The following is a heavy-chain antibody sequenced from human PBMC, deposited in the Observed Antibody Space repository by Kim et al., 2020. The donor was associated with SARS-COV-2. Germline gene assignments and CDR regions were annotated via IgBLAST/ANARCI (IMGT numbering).Heavy chain of an antibody. V-gene: IGHV3-9*01. CDR3: AKSARGRVKNYYYYMDV. Sequence: VKGRFTISRDNAKNSLYLQMNSLRAEDTALYYCAKSARGRVKNYYYYMDVWGKGTTVTVSS. J-gene: IGHJ6*03. D-gene: IGHD1-1*01.